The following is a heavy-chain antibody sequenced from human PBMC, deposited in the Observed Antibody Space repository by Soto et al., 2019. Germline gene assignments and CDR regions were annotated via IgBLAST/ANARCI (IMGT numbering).Heavy chain of an antibody. J-gene: IGHJ6*03. CDR1: GYSFPNYW. D-gene: IGHD5-18*01. Sequence: PGESLKISCQGSGYSFPNYWIGWVRQRPGKGLEWMGIIFPVDSDTRYSPSFQSQVTISADKSIDTAYLQWSSLKASDTAMYYCARHGYNYGYHSPEYMDVWGKGTSVIVSS. CDR3: ARHGYNYGYHSPEYMDV. CDR2: IFPVDSDT. V-gene: IGHV5-51*01.